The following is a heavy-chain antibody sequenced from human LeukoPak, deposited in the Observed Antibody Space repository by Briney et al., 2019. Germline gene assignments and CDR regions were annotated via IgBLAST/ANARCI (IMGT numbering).Heavy chain of an antibody. Sequence: SETLSLTCTVSGGSISSYYWSWIRQPPGKGLEWIGYIYYSGSTNYNPSLKSRVTISVDTSKNQFSLKLSSVTAADTAVYYCARDRHWDYYYYGMDVWGQGTTVTVSS. D-gene: IGHD7-27*01. CDR3: ARDRHWDYYYYGMDV. CDR1: GGSISSYY. V-gene: IGHV4-59*12. J-gene: IGHJ6*02. CDR2: IYYSGST.